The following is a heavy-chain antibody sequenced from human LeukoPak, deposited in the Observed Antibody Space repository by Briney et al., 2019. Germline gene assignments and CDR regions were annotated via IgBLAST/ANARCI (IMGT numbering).Heavy chain of an antibody. CDR2: INPSGGST. V-gene: IGHV1-46*01. J-gene: IGHJ1*01. CDR1: GYTFTSYY. D-gene: IGHD3-22*01. Sequence: ASVKVSRKASGYTFTSYYMHWVRQAPGQGLEGRGIINPSGGSTSYAQKFQGRVTMTRDMSTSTVYMELSSLRSEDTAVYYCATVRYDSSGYYYAEYFQHWGQGTLVTVSS. CDR3: ATVRYDSSGYYYAEYFQH.